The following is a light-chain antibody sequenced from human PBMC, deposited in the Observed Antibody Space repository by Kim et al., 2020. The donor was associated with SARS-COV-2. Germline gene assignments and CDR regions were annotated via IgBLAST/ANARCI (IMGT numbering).Light chain of an antibody. CDR2: GNN. V-gene: IGLV1-44*01. Sequence: QTVTISCSGGNSNIGSNTVNWYQHLPGTAPKLLIYGNNQWPSGVPDRFSGSKSGTSASLAISGLQSEDEADYYCAAWDHSLNGFYVFGSGTKVTVL. CDR1: NSNIGSNT. J-gene: IGLJ1*01. CDR3: AAWDHSLNGFYV.